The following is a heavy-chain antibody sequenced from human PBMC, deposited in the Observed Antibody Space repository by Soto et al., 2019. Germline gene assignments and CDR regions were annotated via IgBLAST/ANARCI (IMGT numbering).Heavy chain of an antibody. V-gene: IGHV1-3*05. CDR2: SNAGNGNT. J-gene: IGHJ5*02. CDR1: GYTFTNYA. CDR3: AGGFPLWFAP. D-gene: IGHD3-16*01. Sequence: QVQLVQSGAEEKKPGALVKVSCKASGYTFTNYAMHCVRQAPGQRLEWMGWSNAGNGNTKYSQKFQGRVTITRDTSAFQANMERSGLRAKDTAVYYCAGGFPLWFAPWGQGTLVTVSS.